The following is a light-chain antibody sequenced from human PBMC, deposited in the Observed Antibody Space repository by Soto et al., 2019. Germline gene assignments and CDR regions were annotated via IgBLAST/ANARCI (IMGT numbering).Light chain of an antibody. J-gene: IGKJ1*01. Sequence: DIQMTQSPSTLSASVGARVTITFRASQSVSKWLAWYQVKPGKAPRLLIYKTSGLENGVPSRFSGSGSESEYTLTISNVQPEDFATYYCQQYSAYSPWTFGQGTKVDI. V-gene: IGKV1-5*03. CDR1: QSVSKW. CDR2: KTS. CDR3: QQYSAYSPWT.